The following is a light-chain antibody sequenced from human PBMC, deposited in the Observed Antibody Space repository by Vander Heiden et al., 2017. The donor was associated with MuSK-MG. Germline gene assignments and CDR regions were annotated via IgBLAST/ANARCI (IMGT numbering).Light chain of an antibody. Sequence: EIVITQSPDTLSVSPAARATLSCSARHSVGRNLAWYQQSPGQAPRLLIYGAARRASGIPARCSGSGSGTEFTLTINSRQSEEFAVYYCQLYNIWPMCCFGQGTKLEIK. CDR2: GAA. CDR1: HSVGRN. V-gene: IGKV3-15*01. CDR3: QLYNIWPMCC. J-gene: IGKJ2*04.